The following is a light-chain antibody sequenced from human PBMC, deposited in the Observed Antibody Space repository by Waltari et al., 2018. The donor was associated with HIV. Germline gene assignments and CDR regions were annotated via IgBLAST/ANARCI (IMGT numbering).Light chain of an antibody. CDR1: RGDVGTYNY. Sequence: QSALTQPAAVSGSPGQSITISCTGARGDVGTYNYVSWYQQLPGKAPKLIIYVVSNRPSGLSNRFSGSKSGNTASLTISVLQAEDEGYYYCSSYTSRDTFVFGTGTEVTVL. CDR3: SSYTSRDTFV. J-gene: IGLJ1*01. CDR2: VVS. V-gene: IGLV2-14*01.